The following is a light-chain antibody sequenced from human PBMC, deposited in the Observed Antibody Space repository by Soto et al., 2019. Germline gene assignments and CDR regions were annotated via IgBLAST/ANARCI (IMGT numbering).Light chain of an antibody. CDR2: EVT. CDR3: IAYTGSSTSYV. J-gene: IGLJ1*01. Sequence: QAVLTQPPSASGSPGQSVTISCTGTSSDIGAYNYVSWYQQHPGKVPKLIIHEVTKRPSGVPDRFSASKSGNTASLTVSGLQAEDEADYYCIAYTGSSTSYVFGSGTKVTVL. CDR1: SSDIGAYNY. V-gene: IGLV2-8*01.